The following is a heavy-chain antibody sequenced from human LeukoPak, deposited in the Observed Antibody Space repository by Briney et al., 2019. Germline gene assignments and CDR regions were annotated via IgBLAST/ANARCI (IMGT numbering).Heavy chain of an antibody. CDR3: ARGRGFLGDYYYMDV. D-gene: IGHD5-12*01. CDR1: GYTFSSYY. CDR2: INPSGGST. J-gene: IGHJ6*03. Sequence: ASVKVSCKASGYTFSSYYMNWVRQAPGQGLEWMGIINPSGGSTSYAQKFQGRVTMTRDTSTSTVYMELSSLRSEDTAVYYCARGRGFLGDYYYMDVWGKGTTVTVSS. V-gene: IGHV1-46*01.